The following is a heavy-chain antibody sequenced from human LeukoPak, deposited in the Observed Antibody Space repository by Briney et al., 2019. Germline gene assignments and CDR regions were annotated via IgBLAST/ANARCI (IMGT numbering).Heavy chain of an antibody. J-gene: IGHJ5*02. D-gene: IGHD2-2*01. Sequence: GASVKVSCKASGYTFTSYYMHWVRQAPGQGLEWMGIINPSGGSTSYAQKFQGRVTMTRDTSTSTVYMELSSLRSEDTAVYYCARGVPDDLGYCSSTSCYGNNWFDPWGQGTLVTVSS. CDR2: INPSGGST. CDR1: GYTFTSYY. CDR3: ARGVPDDLGYCSSTSCYGNNWFDP. V-gene: IGHV1-46*01.